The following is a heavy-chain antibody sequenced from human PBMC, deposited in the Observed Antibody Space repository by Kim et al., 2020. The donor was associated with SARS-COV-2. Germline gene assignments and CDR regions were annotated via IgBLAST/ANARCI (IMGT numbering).Heavy chain of an antibody. V-gene: IGHV4-39*01. CDR3: ARLGNTAIIDY. CDR1: GGSISSSSYY. Sequence: SETLSLTCTVSGGSISSSSYYWGWIRQPPGKGLEWIGSIYYSGSTYYNPSLKSRVTISVDTSKNQFSLKLSSVTAADTAVYYCARLGNTAIIDYWGQGTL. J-gene: IGHJ4*02. CDR2: IYYSGST. D-gene: IGHD5-18*01.